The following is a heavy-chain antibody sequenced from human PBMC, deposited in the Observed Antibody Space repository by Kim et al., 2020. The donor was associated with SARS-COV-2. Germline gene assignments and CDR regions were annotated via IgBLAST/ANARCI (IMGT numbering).Heavy chain of an antibody. V-gene: IGHV4-31*02. J-gene: IGHJ4*02. D-gene: IGHD2-15*01. CDR3: ARGRVTVVISALDY. Sequence: PSLKGRVTITVDTSKNQFSLKLSSVTAADTAVYYCARGRVTVVISALDYWGQGTLVTVSS.